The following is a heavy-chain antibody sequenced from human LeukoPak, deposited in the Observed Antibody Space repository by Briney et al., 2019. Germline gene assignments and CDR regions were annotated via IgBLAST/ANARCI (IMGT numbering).Heavy chain of an antibody. CDR1: GASISSGSYY. CDR3: ARDYYGSKFDP. CDR2: IYTSGST. D-gene: IGHD3-10*01. V-gene: IGHV4-61*02. J-gene: IGHJ5*02. Sequence: PSQPLSLTCTVSGASISSGSYYWSWIRQPAGQGLEWIGRIYTSGSTNYNPSLKSRVTMSVDTSKNQFSLKLSSVTAADTAVYYCARDYYGSKFDPWGQGTLVTVSS.